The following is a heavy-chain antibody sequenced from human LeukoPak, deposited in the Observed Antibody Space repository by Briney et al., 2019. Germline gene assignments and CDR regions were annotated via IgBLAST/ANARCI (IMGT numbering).Heavy chain of an antibody. CDR2: ISGSGGST. CDR1: GFTFSSYA. V-gene: IGHV3-23*01. Sequence: PGGSLRLSCAASGFTFSSYAMSWVRQAPGEGLEWVSGISGSGGSTYYADSVKGRFTISRDNSKNTLYLQMNSLRAEDTAVYYCAKAPSSSWFYYDYWGQGTLVTVSS. CDR3: AKAPSSSWFYYDY. J-gene: IGHJ4*02. D-gene: IGHD6-13*01.